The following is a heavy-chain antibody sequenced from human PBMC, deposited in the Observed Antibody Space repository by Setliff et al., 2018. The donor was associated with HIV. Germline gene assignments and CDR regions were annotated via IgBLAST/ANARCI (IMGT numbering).Heavy chain of an antibody. CDR3: ARGASSYDYGDYRVLVY. D-gene: IGHD4-17*01. CDR2: INPKSGGT. Sequence: ASVKVSCKASGYLFTGYYMHWVRQAPGQGLEWMGWINPKSGGTKYAQKFQARVTMTRDTSISTAYMELSRLRSDDTAVYYCARGASSYDYGDYRVLVYWGQGSLVTVS. V-gene: IGHV1-2*02. CDR1: GYLFTGYY. J-gene: IGHJ4*02.